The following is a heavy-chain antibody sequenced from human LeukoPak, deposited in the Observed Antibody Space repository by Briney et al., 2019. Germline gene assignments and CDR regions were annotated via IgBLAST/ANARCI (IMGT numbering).Heavy chain of an antibody. CDR2: IRNDGSNK. J-gene: IGHJ5*02. V-gene: IGHV3-30*02. CDR3: AKDLEDKWFDP. CDR1: GLTFSSHG. Sequence: GGSLRLSCAASGLTFSSHGMHWVRQAPGKGLEWVAVIRNDGSNKYYGDSVKGRFTISRDNSKNTLYLQMNSLRAEDTAVYYCAKDLEDKWFDPWGQGTLVTVSS. D-gene: IGHD2-15*01.